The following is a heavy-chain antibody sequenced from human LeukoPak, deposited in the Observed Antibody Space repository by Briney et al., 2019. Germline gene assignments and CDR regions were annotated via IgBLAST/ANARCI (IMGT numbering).Heavy chain of an antibody. D-gene: IGHD3-3*01. CDR3: ARVMVDYDFWSGYPY. J-gene: IGHJ4*02. Sequence: PGRSLRLSCAASGFTFSSYAMHWVRQAPGKGLEWVAAISYDGSNKYYADSVKGRFTISRDNSKNTLYLQMNSLRAEDTAVYYCARVMVDYDFWSGYPYWGQGTLVTVSS. V-gene: IGHV3-30*01. CDR2: ISYDGSNK. CDR1: GFTFSSYA.